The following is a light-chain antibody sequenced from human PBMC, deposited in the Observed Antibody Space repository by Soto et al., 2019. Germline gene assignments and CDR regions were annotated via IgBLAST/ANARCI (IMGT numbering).Light chain of an antibody. Sequence: DIQMTQSPSSLSASVGDRVTITCRASQGISSSLAWYQHKPGKVPELLIYAASTLHSGVASRFSGSRSGTDFTLTISSLQPEDVATYYCQEYYRPPFTFVPGTKMNFK. CDR3: QEYYRPPFT. CDR1: QGISSS. J-gene: IGKJ3*01. V-gene: IGKV1-27*01. CDR2: AAS.